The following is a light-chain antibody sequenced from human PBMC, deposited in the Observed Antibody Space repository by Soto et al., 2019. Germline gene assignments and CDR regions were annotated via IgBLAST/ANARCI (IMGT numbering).Light chain of an antibody. CDR1: SGSIASNY. V-gene: IGLV6-57*04. CDR2: EDN. J-gene: IGLJ2*01. CDR3: QSYDSSNQNVV. Sequence: NFMLTQPHSVSESPGKTVTISCTRSSGSIASNYVQWYQQRPGSAPTTVIYEDNQRPSGVPDRFSGSIDSSPNSASLTISGLKTEDEADYYCQSYDSSNQNVVFGGGTKVTVL.